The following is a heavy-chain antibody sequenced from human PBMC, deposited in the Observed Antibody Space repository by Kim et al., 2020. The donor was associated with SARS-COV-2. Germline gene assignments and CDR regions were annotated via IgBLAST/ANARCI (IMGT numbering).Heavy chain of an antibody. J-gene: IGHJ4*02. CDR1: GFTFSRYW. Sequence: GGSLRLSCAASGFTFSRYWMSWVRQAPGKGLEWVANIKQDGSGGFYVDSVKGRFTISRDNAKNTLYLQMNSLRAEDSAVYYCAREYYDYWGQGTLVTVSS. CDR2: IKQDGSGG. V-gene: IGHV3-7*01. CDR3: AREYYDY.